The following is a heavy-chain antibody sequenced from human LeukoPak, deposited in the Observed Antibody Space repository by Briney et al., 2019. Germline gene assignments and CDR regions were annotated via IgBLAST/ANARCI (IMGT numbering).Heavy chain of an antibody. CDR2: IWYDGSNK. J-gene: IGHJ3*02. Sequence: PGRSLRLSCAASGFTFSSYAMHWVRQAPGKGLEWVAVIWYDGSNKYYADSVKGRFTISRDNSKNTLYLQMNSLRAEDTAVYYCARGTTDDAFDIWGQGTMVTVSS. V-gene: IGHV3-33*08. D-gene: IGHD1-14*01. CDR3: ARGTTDDAFDI. CDR1: GFTFSSYA.